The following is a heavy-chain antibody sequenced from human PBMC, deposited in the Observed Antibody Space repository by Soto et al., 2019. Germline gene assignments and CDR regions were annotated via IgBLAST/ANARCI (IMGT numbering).Heavy chain of an antibody. CDR3: ASIVVVLY. D-gene: IGHD2-15*01. CDR2: ISYDGSNK. J-gene: IGHJ4*02. Sequence: PGGSLRLSCAASGFTFSSYGMHWVRQAPGKGLEWVAVISYDGSNKYYADSVKGRFTISRDNSKNTLYLQMNSLRAEDTAVYYCASIVVVLYWGQGTLVTVSS. CDR1: GFTFSSYG. V-gene: IGHV3-30*03.